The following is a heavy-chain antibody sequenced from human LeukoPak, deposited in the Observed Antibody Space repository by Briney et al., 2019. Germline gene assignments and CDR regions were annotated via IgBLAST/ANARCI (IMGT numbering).Heavy chain of an antibody. Sequence: PGGSLRLSCAASGFTFSSYWMHWVRQTPGKGLVWASRIKTDGSSTSYADSVKGRFTISRDNAKNMLYLQMNSLRAEDTAVYYCARRSIWGQGTLVTVSS. J-gene: IGHJ4*02. CDR1: GFTFSSYW. CDR2: IKTDGSST. CDR3: ARRSI. V-gene: IGHV3-74*01.